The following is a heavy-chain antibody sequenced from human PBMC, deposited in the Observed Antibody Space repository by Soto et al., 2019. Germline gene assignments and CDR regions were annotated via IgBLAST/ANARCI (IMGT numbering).Heavy chain of an antibody. CDR2: VSASGGST. CDR3: AKGYCSSTNCYAAHYYHYMDV. J-gene: IGHJ6*03. CDR1: GFAFSTYA. D-gene: IGHD2-2*01. V-gene: IGHV3-23*01. Sequence: GGSLRLSCAASGFAFSTYAMTWVRQAPGKGLEWVSAVSASGGSTYYPDSVKGRFTISRDNSKNTLYLQMNSLRAEDTALYFCAKGYCSSTNCYAAHYYHYMDVWGKGTTVTVSS.